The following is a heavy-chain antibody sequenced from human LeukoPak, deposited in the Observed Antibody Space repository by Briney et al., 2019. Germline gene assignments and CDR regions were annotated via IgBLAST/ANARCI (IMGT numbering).Heavy chain of an antibody. CDR2: IYYSGST. CDR1: GGSISSGDYY. Sequence: SQTLSLTCTVSGGSISSGDYYWSWIRQPPGKGLEWIGYIYYSGSTYYNPSLKSRVTISVDTSENQFSLKLSSVTAADTAVYYCASVYDFWSGYSDYWGQGTLVTVSS. J-gene: IGHJ4*02. V-gene: IGHV4-30-4*08. D-gene: IGHD3-3*01. CDR3: ASVYDFWSGYSDY.